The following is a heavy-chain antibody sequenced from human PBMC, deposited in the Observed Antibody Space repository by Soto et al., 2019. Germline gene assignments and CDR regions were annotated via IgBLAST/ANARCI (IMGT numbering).Heavy chain of an antibody. V-gene: IGHV4-31*03. CDR1: GASVSTGSYY. CDR2: VYESGYT. J-gene: IGHJ5*02. Sequence: SETLSLTCTVSGASVSTGSYYWGWVRQRPGRRLEGIGYVYESGYTYYNMSLKSRLTISLDRSNNQFSLGLTSVTAADTAVFYSVRALRHPAMVNPWSDPLSQGTRVSVS. D-gene: IGHD5-18*01. CDR3: VRALRHPAMVNPWSDP.